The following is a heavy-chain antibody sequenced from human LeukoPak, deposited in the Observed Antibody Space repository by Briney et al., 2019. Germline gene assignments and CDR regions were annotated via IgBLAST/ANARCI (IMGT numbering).Heavy chain of an antibody. CDR3: AKWEIGSSWTRDFDY. CDR1: GFTFSSYA. D-gene: IGHD6-13*01. J-gene: IGHJ4*02. Sequence: PGGSLRLPCAASGFTFSSYAMSWVRQAPGKGLEWVSAISGSGGSTYYADSVKGRFTISRDNSKNTLYLQMNSLRAEDTAVYYCAKWEIGSSWTRDFDYWGQGTLVTVSS. V-gene: IGHV3-23*01. CDR2: ISGSGGST.